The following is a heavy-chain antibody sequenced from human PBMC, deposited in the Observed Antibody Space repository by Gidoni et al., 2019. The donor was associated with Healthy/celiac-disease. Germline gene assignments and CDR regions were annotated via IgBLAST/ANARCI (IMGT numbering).Heavy chain of an antibody. J-gene: IGHJ6*02. V-gene: IGHV4-4*07. Sequence: QVQLQESGPGLVKPSETLSLTCTVSGGPISSYYWSWIRQPAGKGLEWIGRIYTSGSTNYNPSLKSRVTMSVDTSKNQFSLKLSSVTAADTAVYYCARASTVTKGQYYYYYYGMDVWGQGTTVTVSS. CDR3: ARASTVTKGQYYYYYYGMDV. CDR1: GGPISSYY. CDR2: IYTSGST. D-gene: IGHD4-17*01.